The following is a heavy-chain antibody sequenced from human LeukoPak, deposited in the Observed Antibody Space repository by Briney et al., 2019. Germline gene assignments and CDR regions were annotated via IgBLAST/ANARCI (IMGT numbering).Heavy chain of an antibody. V-gene: IGHV4-4*07. CDR3: AGGSSSWYNLY. Sequence: PSETLSLTCTVSSDSITSFYWNWIRQPAGKGLEWTGRIYASGSTNYNPSLKSRVTMSLDTSKNQFSLKLSSVTAADTAVYYCAGGSSSWYNLYWGQGTLVTVSS. CDR2: IYASGST. J-gene: IGHJ4*02. D-gene: IGHD6-13*01. CDR1: SDSITSFY.